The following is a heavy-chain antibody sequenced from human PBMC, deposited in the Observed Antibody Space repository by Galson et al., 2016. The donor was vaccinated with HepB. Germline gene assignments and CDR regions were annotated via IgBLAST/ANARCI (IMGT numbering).Heavy chain of an antibody. V-gene: IGHV3-15*01. CDR2: IKKTSDGAPT. J-gene: IGHJ1*01. CDR1: GFPFHDAF. Sequence: SLRLSCAASGFPFHDAFMTWIRQSPGEGLEWVGRIKKTSDGAPTDYAAPVKGRFTISRDDSRSTVFLHMNNLKTEDTGVYYCATSAPHRKWGQGTLVTVSS. CDR3: ATSAPHRK.